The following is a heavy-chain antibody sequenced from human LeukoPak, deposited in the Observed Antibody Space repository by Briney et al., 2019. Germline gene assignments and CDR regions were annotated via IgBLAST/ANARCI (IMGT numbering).Heavy chain of an antibody. V-gene: IGHV1-18*01. CDR1: GYTFTSYG. J-gene: IGHJ6*03. Sequence: ASVKVSCKASGYTFTSYGISWVRQAPGQGLEWLGWITAYNGNTNYAQKFQGRVTMTTDTSTSTAYMELRSLRSDDTAVYYCAREGYDFWSGLGRYYYYYMDVWGKGTTVTVSS. CDR2: ITAYNGNT. CDR3: AREGYDFWSGLGRYYYYYMDV. D-gene: IGHD3-3*01.